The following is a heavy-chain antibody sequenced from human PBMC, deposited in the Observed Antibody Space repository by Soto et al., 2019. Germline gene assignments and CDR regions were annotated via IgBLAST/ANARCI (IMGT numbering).Heavy chain of an antibody. CDR1: GGSISSGGYY. CDR2: IYYSGST. J-gene: IGHJ5*02. Sequence: SETLSLTCTVSGGSISSGGYYWSWIRQHPGKGLEWIGYIYYSGSTYYNPSLKSRVTISVDTSKNQFSLKLSSVTAADTAVYYCARAVVVVPAAAHWFDPWGQGTLVTVSS. V-gene: IGHV4-31*03. CDR3: ARAVVVVPAAAHWFDP. D-gene: IGHD2-2*01.